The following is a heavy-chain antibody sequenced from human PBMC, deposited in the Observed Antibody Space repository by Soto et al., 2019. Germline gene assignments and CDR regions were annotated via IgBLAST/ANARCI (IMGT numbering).Heavy chain of an antibody. CDR1: GFTFSSYA. CDR2: ISYDGSNK. J-gene: IGHJ4*02. CDR3: RRLSIVVITTDYFAS. V-gene: IGHV3-30-3*01. Sequence: QVQLVESGGGVVQPGRSLRLSCAASGFTFSSYAMHWVRQAPGKGLEWVAVISYDGSNKYYADSVKGRFTISRDNSKNTLYLQMTSLRPEDRAVYYWRRLSIVVITTDYFASWGQGTLVTVSS. D-gene: IGHD3-22*01.